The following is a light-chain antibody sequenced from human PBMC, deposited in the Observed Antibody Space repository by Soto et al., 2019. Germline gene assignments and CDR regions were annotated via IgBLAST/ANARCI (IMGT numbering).Light chain of an antibody. V-gene: IGLV2-14*02. CDR1: SSDVGSYNL. Sequence: QSVLTQPASVSGSPGQSITLSCTGTSSDVGSYNLVSWYQQHPGKAPKLIIYEVTKRPSGVSNRFSGSKSGNTASLTISGLQAEDEADYYCSSYTSSSTPVFGGGTKVTVL. CDR2: EVT. J-gene: IGLJ2*01. CDR3: SSYTSSSTPV.